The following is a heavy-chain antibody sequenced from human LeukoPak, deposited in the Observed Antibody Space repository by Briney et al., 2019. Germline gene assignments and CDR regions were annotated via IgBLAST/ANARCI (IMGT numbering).Heavy chain of an antibody. CDR2: ISYDGSTK. CDR3: AREAALNGWTSAHFDY. V-gene: IGHV3-30-3*01. CDR1: GFTFSSYA. D-gene: IGHD6-19*01. J-gene: IGHJ4*02. Sequence: PGRSLRLSCAASGFTFSSYAMHWVRQAPGKGLEWVAVISYDGSTKYYAESVKGRFTVSRDNSKNALYLQMNSLRAEDTAVYYCAREAALNGWTSAHFDYWGQGTLVTVSS.